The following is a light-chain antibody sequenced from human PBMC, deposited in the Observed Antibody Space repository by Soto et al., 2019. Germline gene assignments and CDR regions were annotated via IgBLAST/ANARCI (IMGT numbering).Light chain of an antibody. CDR2: DVS. Sequence: AIQVTQSPSSLSASVGDRVTITCRASQAIRGALAWYQQKPGKPPKLLIYDVSSLESGVPSRFSGSGSGTELTLTISNLQPEDFGTYYCQQFLSYPIPFGHGTRLEIK. V-gene: IGKV1-13*02. J-gene: IGKJ5*01. CDR1: QAIRGA. CDR3: QQFLSYPIP.